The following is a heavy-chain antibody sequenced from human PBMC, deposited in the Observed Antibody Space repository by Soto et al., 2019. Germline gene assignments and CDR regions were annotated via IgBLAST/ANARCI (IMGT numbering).Heavy chain of an antibody. Sequence: RASVKVSCKASGGTFSSYAISWVRQAPGQGLEWMGGIIPIFGTANYAQKFQGRVTITADESTSTAYMELSSLRSEDTAVYYCARDLRYDILTGLVTTGPNDAFDIWGQGTMVTVSS. CDR3: ARDLRYDILTGLVTTGPNDAFDI. CDR1: GGTFSSYA. V-gene: IGHV1-69*13. D-gene: IGHD3-9*01. J-gene: IGHJ3*02. CDR2: IIPIFGTA.